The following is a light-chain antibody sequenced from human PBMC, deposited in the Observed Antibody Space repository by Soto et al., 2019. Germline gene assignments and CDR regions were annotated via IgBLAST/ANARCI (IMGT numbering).Light chain of an antibody. V-gene: IGKV3-20*01. CDR2: DAS. CDR3: QQYGYSFWT. Sequence: EIVFTQSPGTLSLSPGERATLSCRASQTVRNNYLAWYQQKPGQAPKLLICDASSRATGIPDRFSGSGSGTDYTLTISRLEPEDSAVYYCQQYGYSFWTFGQGTKVDIK. CDR1: QTVRNNY. J-gene: IGKJ1*01.